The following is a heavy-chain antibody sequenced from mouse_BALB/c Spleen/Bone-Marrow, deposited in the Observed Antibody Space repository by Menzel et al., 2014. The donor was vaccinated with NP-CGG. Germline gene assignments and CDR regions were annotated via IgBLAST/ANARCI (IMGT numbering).Heavy chain of an antibody. V-gene: IGHV6-6*02. Sequence: EVKLQESGGGLVRPGGSMKLSCVASGFTFSSCWMNWVRQSPEKGLDWVAEIRLKSNNYATHYAESVKGRFTISRDDSKSSVYPQMNNLRAEDTGIYYCTTGFAYWGQGTLVTVSA. J-gene: IGHJ3*01. CDR1: GFTFSSCW. CDR2: IRLKSNNYAT. CDR3: TTGFAY.